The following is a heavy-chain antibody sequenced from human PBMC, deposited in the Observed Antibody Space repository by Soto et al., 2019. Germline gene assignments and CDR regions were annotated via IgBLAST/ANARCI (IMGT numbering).Heavy chain of an antibody. V-gene: IGHV3-9*01. Sequence: VQLVESGGGLVQPGRSLRLSCAASGFTFDDYAMHWVRQAPGKGLEWVSGISWNSGSIGYADSVKGRFTISRDNAKNSLYLQMNSLRAEDTALYYCAKGRFMTTVTRQYYFDYWGQGTLVTVSS. D-gene: IGHD4-17*01. CDR2: ISWNSGSI. J-gene: IGHJ4*02. CDR3: AKGRFMTTVTRQYYFDY. CDR1: GFTFDDYA.